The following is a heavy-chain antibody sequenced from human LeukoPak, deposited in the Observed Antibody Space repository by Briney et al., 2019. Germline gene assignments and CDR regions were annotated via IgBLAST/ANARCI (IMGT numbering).Heavy chain of an antibody. CDR2: IKQDGSEK. D-gene: IGHD3-9*01. CDR1: GFTFSSYW. V-gene: IGHV3-7*01. J-gene: IGHJ4*02. CDR3: ARDPFIDILTGYYNEPFDY. Sequence: GGSLRLSCAASGFTFSSYWMSWVRQAPGKGLEWVANIKQDGSEKYYVDSVKGRFTISRDNAKNSLYLQMNSLRAEDTAVYYCARDPFIDILTGYYNEPFDYWGQGTLVTVSS.